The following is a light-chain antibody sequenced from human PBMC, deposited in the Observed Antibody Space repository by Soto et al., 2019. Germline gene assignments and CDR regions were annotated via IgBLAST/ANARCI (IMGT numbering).Light chain of an antibody. CDR1: QSVSSSY. CDR2: CAS. J-gene: IGKJ1*01. V-gene: IGKV3-20*01. CDR3: QQYGSSPRT. Sequence: EIVLTQSPGTLSLSPGERATLSCRASQSVSSSYLAWYQQKPGQAPRRLIYCASSRATGIPDRFSGSGSGADFTLTISRLEPEYSAVYYCQQYGSSPRTFGQGTKVEIK.